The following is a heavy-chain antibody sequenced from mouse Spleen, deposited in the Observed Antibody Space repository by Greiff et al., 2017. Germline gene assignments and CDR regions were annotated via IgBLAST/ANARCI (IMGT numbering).Heavy chain of an antibody. V-gene: IGHV1-7*01. CDR1: GYTFTSYW. CDR2: INPSSGYT. D-gene: IGHD2-13*01. Sequence: QVHVKQSGAELAKPGASVKLSCKASGYTFTSYWMHWVKQRPGQGLEWIGYINPSSGYTKYNQKFKDKATLTADKSSSTAYMQLSSLTYEDSAVYYCARSYGDYFYAMDYWGQGTSVTVSS. J-gene: IGHJ4*01. CDR3: ARSYGDYFYAMDY.